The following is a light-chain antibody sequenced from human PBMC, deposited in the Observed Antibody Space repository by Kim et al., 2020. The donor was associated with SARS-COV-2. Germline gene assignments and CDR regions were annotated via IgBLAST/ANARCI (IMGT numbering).Light chain of an antibody. Sequence: SYELTQPPSVSVAPGKTARITCGGANNGSKPVYWYQQRAGQAPVVVIYRNSDRPSGIPERFSGSNSGNTATLTISRVEAGDEADYYCQVWDTPSSHYVFGAGTKVTVL. CDR3: QVWDTPSSHYV. V-gene: IGLV3-21*01. CDR1: NNGSKP. CDR2: RNS. J-gene: IGLJ1*01.